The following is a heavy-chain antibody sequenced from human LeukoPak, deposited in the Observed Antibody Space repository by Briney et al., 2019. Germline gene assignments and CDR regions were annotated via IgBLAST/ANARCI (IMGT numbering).Heavy chain of an antibody. Sequence: GGSLRLSCAASGFTFSNAWMSWVRHPPGKGLEWVGRIKSKTDGGTTDYAAPVKGRFTISRDDSKNTLYLQMNSLKTEDTAVYYCTNTDYGDYGYYFDSWGQGTLVTVSS. D-gene: IGHD4-17*01. CDR2: IKSKTDGGTT. J-gene: IGHJ4*02. V-gene: IGHV3-15*01. CDR1: GFTFSNAW. CDR3: TNTDYGDYGYYFDS.